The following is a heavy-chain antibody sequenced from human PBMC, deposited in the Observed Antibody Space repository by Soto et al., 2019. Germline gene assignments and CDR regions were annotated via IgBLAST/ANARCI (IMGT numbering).Heavy chain of an antibody. V-gene: IGHV4-31*03. D-gene: IGHD3-16*01. CDR2: SYYSGST. J-gene: IGHJ3*02. CDR3: AISEGGDPDDAFDI. CDR1: GGSISSGGYS. Sequence: QVQLQESGPGLVKPSQTLSLTCTVSGGSISSGGYSWSWIRQHPGKGLEWIGYSYYSGSTYYNPSLKSRVTISVDTSKNQYSLKLSSVTAADTAVYYCAISEGGDPDDAFDIWGQGTMVTVSS.